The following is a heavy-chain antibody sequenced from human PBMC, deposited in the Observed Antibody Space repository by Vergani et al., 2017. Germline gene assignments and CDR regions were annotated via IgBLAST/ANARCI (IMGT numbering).Heavy chain of an antibody. Sequence: QVQLVESGGGVVQPGRSLRLSCAASGFTFSSYAMHWVRQAPGKGLEWVAVISYDGSNKYYADSVKGRFTISRDNSKNTLYLQMNSLRAGDTAVYFCAKTISGSYYQLDYWGQGTLVTVSS. CDR1: GFTFSSYA. CDR3: AKTISGSYYQLDY. CDR2: ISYDGSNK. D-gene: IGHD1-26*01. J-gene: IGHJ4*02. V-gene: IGHV3-30-3*01.